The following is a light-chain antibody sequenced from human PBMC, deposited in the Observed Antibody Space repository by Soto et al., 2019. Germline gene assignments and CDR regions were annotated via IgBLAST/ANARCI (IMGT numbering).Light chain of an antibody. J-gene: IGKJ1*01. CDR2: AAS. CDR1: QNINTW. V-gene: IGKV1-5*03. CDR3: QQYHSYST. Sequence: DIRMTQSPSTLSASLGDIVTITFRASQNINTWLSWHQQKPGKAPKLLIYAASTLQSEVPLRFSGTGSGTEFTLTISSLQPDDFATYYCQQYHSYSTFGQGTKVDTK.